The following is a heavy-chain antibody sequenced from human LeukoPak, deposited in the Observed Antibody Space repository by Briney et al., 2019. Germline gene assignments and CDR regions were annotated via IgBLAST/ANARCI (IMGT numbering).Heavy chain of an antibody. CDR1: GGSFSGYY. V-gene: IGHV4-34*01. Sequence: SETLSLTCAVYGGSFSGYYWSWIRQPPGKGLEWIGEINHSGSTNYNPSLKSRVTISVDTSKNQFSLKLSSVTAADTAVYYCARDLSHATYYYDSSDAPSDYWGQGTLVTVSS. CDR2: INHSGST. CDR3: ARDLSHATYYYDSSDAPSDY. D-gene: IGHD3-22*01. J-gene: IGHJ4*02.